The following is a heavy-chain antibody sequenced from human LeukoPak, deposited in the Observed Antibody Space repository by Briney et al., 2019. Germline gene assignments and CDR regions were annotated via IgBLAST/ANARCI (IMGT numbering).Heavy chain of an antibody. V-gene: IGHV3-74*01. CDR1: GFTFSSYW. D-gene: IGHD1-14*01. Sequence: GGSLRLSCAASGFTFSSYWMHWVRQAPGKGLVRVSLINSDGSTTRYADSVKGRFTISRDNAKNTLYLQMNSLRAEDTAVYYCARDKVSNHVFDYWGQGTLVTVSS. CDR2: INSDGSTT. CDR3: ARDKVSNHVFDY. J-gene: IGHJ4*02.